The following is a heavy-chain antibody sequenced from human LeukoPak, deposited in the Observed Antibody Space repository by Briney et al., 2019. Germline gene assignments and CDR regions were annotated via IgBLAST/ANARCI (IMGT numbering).Heavy chain of an antibody. V-gene: IGHV3-23*01. D-gene: IGHD6-19*01. CDR3: AGDQEYSSGWYGY. Sequence: GGSLRLSCAASGFTFSSYAMSWVRQAPGKGLEWVSAISGSGGSTYYADSVKGRFTTSRDNAKNSLYLQMNSLRAEDTAVYYCAGDQEYSSGWYGYWGQGTLVTVSS. CDR2: ISGSGGST. J-gene: IGHJ4*02. CDR1: GFTFSSYA.